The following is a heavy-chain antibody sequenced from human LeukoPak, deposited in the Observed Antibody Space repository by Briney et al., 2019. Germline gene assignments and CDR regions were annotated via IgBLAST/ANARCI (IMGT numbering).Heavy chain of an antibody. V-gene: IGHV3-53*01. CDR2: IYSGGST. D-gene: IGHD3-9*01. J-gene: IGHJ4*02. CDR3: AGDLYDILTGYYIDY. CDR1: GFTVSSNY. Sequence: PGGSLRLSCAASGFTVSSNYMSWVRQAPGKGLEWVSVIYSGGSTYYADSVKGRFTISRDNSKNTLYLQMNSLRAEDTAVYYCAGDLYDILTGYYIDYWGQGTLVTVSS.